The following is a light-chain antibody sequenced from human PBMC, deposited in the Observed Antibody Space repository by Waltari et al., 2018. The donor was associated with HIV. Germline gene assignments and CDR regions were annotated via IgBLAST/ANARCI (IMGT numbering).Light chain of an antibody. V-gene: IGKV1D-13*01. CDR2: DAS. J-gene: IGKJ5*01. CDR3: QQYKNFPIT. Sequence: AILLTQSPSSLSASLEARVTLTCRASQAISPSLAWYQQKTGSPPQLLISDASSLDRGVPSRFSGGGSETHFTLTINGLRAEDFATYYCQQYKNFPITFGQGTRLEIK. CDR1: QAISPS.